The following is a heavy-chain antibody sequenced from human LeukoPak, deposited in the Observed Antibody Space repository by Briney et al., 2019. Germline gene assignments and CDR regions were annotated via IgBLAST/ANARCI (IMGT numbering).Heavy chain of an antibody. CDR2: ISGNGGST. D-gene: IGHD2-2*01. J-gene: IGHJ6*03. Sequence: GGSLKLSCAASGFTFNSYAMTWVRQAPGKGLEWVSSISGNGGSTYYTDSVKGRFTISRDNSKNTLYLQMNSLRAEDTAAYYCAKDLRVIVVTYYMDVWGKGTTVTVSS. V-gene: IGHV3-23*01. CDR1: GFTFNSYA. CDR3: AKDLRVIVVTYYMDV.